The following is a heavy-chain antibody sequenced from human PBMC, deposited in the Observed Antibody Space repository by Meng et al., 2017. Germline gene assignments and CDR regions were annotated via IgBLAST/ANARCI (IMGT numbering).Heavy chain of an antibody. V-gene: IGHV1-69*01. Sequence: QVQLVQCGAEVEKPGSSVKVSCKASGGTFSSYAISWVRQAPGQGLEWMGGIIPIFGTANYAQKFQGRVTITADESTSTAYMELSSLRSEDTAVYYCARVDCSGGSCYPYWYFDLWGRGTLVTVSS. CDR1: GGTFSSYA. J-gene: IGHJ2*01. CDR2: IIPIFGTA. D-gene: IGHD2-15*01. CDR3: ARVDCSGGSCYPYWYFDL.